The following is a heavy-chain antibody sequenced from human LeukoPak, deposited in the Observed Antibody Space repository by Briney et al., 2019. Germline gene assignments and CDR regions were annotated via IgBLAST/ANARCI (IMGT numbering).Heavy chain of an antibody. D-gene: IGHD2/OR15-2a*01. CDR3: ARHDCDSSRCSVNWFDP. J-gene: IGHJ5*02. V-gene: IGHV4-39*01. CDR2: IYDSGNT. CDR1: GVSMSSSPYY. Sequence: ESSQTLSLTCTVSGVSMSSSPYYWGWLRQPPGKGLEWTGTIYDSGNTNYNPSLRSRLTISVDTSSNQFSLKLSSVTAADTAVYYCARHDCDSSRCSVNWFDPWGQGTLVTVSS.